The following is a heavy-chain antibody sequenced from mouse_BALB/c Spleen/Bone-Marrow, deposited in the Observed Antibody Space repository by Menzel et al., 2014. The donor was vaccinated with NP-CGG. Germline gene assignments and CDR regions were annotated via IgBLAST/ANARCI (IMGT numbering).Heavy chain of an antibody. D-gene: IGHD4-1*01. CDR3: ARGTGWYFDV. CDR1: GYTFTDYW. J-gene: IGHJ1*01. V-gene: IGHV1-69*02. Sequence: QVQLQQPGAELATPGASVKMSCKASGYTFTDYWMHWVKQRPGQGLEWIGAIDTSDSYTSYNQKFKGKATLTVDESSSTAYMQLSSLTSEDSAVYYCARGTGWYFDVWGAGTTVTVSS. CDR2: IDTSDSYT.